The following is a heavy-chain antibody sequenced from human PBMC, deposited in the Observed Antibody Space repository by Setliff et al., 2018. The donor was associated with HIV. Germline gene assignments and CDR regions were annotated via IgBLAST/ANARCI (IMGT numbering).Heavy chain of an antibody. D-gene: IGHD4-17*01. V-gene: IGHV4-38-2*02. CDR3: ARGKDYGGTIDY. Sequence: PSETLSLTCNVSDDSISSYYWGWIRQPPGRGLEWIVSMYYSRTTYYNPSLESRVTISLDTSKNQFSLKLRYVTAADTAVYYCARGKDYGGTIDYWGQGTLVTVSS. J-gene: IGHJ4*02. CDR1: DDSISSYY. CDR2: MYYSRTT.